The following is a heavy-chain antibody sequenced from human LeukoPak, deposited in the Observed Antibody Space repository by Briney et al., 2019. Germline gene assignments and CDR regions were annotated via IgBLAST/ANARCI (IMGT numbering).Heavy chain of an antibody. V-gene: IGHV3-23*01. CDR1: GLTFSSYG. Sequence: GGTRRLSWAASGLTFSSYGISWVRQAPGGGLEWVSAIITTGGTTYYADSVKGRFTISRDNAKNSVYLQMNSLRAEDTAVYYCARESSGRNRFPNYYYYMDVWGKGTTVTISS. J-gene: IGHJ6*03. CDR3: ARESSGRNRFPNYYYYMDV. D-gene: IGHD6-19*01. CDR2: IITTGGTT.